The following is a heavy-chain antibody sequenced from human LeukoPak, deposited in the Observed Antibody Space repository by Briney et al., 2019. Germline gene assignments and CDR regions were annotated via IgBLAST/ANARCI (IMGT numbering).Heavy chain of an antibody. J-gene: IGHJ5*02. CDR3: ARGNYDILTGQPKGWFDP. CDR2: ISSSSSTI. D-gene: IGHD3-9*01. CDR1: GFTFSSYS. Sequence: GGSLRLSCAASGFTFSSYSMNWVRQAPGKGLEWVSYISSSSSTIYYADSVKGRFTISRDNAKNSLYLQMNSLRADDTAVYYCARGNYDILTGQPKGWFDPWGQGTLVTVSS. V-gene: IGHV3-48*01.